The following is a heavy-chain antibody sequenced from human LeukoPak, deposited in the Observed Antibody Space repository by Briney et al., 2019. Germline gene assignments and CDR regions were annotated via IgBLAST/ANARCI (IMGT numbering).Heavy chain of an antibody. CDR1: GFTVSSNY. D-gene: IGHD5/OR15-5a*01. CDR3: ARSNDAFDI. V-gene: IGHV3-53*01. Sequence: GGSLRLSCAASGFTVSSNYMDWVRQAPGKGLEWVSIIYSGGSTFYADSVKGRFTISRDNSKNTLHLQMNSLRAEDTAVYYCARSNDAFDIWGQGTMVTVSS. CDR2: IYSGGST. J-gene: IGHJ3*02.